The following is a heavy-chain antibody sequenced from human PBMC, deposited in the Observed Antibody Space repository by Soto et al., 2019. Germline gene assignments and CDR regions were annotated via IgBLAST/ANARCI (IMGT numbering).Heavy chain of an antibody. CDR2: ISYDGSNK. V-gene: IGHV3-30-3*01. CDR1: GFTFSSYA. D-gene: IGHD6-19*01. CDR3: ARGEWLVRIPYYYGMDV. Sequence: GGSLRLSCAASGFTFSSYAMHWVRQAPGKGLEWVAVISYDGSNKYYADSVKGRFTISRDNSKNTLYLQMNSLRAEDTAVYYCARGEWLVRIPYYYGMDVWGQGTTVTVSS. J-gene: IGHJ6*02.